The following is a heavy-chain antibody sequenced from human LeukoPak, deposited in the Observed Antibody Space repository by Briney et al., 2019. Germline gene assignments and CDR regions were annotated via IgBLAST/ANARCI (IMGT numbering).Heavy chain of an antibody. V-gene: IGHV3-13*01. J-gene: IGHJ4*02. D-gene: IGHD5-12*01. CDR3: ARDFGYSGSIDY. CDR1: GFSFSSYD. CDR2: IGTAGNT. Sequence: GGSLRLSCAASGFSFSSYDMHWVRQVTGKGLEWVAAIGTAGNTYYPGSVKGRFTISRENAKKSLYLQMNSLGVGDTAVYYCARDFGYSGSIDYWGQGTLVTVSS.